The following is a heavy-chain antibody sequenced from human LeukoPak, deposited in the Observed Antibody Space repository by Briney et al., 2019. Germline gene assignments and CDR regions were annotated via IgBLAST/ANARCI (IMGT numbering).Heavy chain of an antibody. CDR2: INRSGST. V-gene: IGHV4-34*01. J-gene: IGHJ4*02. CDR3: ARGKYSYGTKTLDY. D-gene: IGHD5-18*01. Sequence: KPSETLSLTCAVYGGSFSGYYWSWIRQPPGKGLEWIGEINRSGSTNYNPSLKSRVTISVDTSKNQFSLKLSSVTAADTAVYYCARGKYSYGTKTLDYWGQGTLVTVSS. CDR1: GGSFSGYY.